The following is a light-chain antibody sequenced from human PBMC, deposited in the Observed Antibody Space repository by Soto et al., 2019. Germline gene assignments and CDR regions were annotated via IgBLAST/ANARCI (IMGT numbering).Light chain of an antibody. CDR1: SSDVGGYNY. CDR2: DVS. V-gene: IGLV2-14*03. CDR3: CSYTPSSTRV. J-gene: IGLJ2*01. Sequence: QSALTQPASVSGSPGQSITISCTGTSSDVGGYNYVSWYQQHPDKAPKLMIYDVSNRPSGVSNRFSGSKSGNTASLTISGLQADDEADYYCCSYTPSSTRVFGGGTKLTVL.